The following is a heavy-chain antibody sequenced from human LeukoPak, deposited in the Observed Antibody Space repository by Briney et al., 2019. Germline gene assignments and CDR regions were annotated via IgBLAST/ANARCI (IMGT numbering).Heavy chain of an antibody. CDR2: IYYSGST. V-gene: IGHV4-59*01. Sequence: SETLSLTCTVSGGSISSYYWSWIRQPPGKGLEWIGYIYYSGSTNYNPSLKSRVTISVDTSKNQFSLKLSSVTAADTAVYYCARGKSGSYRTIDYWGQGTLVTVSS. D-gene: IGHD1-26*01. J-gene: IGHJ4*02. CDR1: GGSISSYY. CDR3: ARGKSGSYRTIDY.